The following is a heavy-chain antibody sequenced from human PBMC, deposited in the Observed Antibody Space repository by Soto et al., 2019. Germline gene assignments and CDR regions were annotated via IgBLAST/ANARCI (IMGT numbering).Heavy chain of an antibody. J-gene: IGHJ4*02. CDR3: ARGGGYSGYDLGY. Sequence: QVQVVESVGGVVQPGRSLRLSCAASGFTFSSYAMNWVRQAPGKGLEWVALISSDVSNKYYADSVKGRFTISRDNSKNTLYLQMNSLRADDTAVYYCARGGGYSGYDLGYWGQGTLVTVSS. CDR1: GFTFSSYA. CDR2: ISSDVSNK. V-gene: IGHV3-30-3*01. D-gene: IGHD5-12*01.